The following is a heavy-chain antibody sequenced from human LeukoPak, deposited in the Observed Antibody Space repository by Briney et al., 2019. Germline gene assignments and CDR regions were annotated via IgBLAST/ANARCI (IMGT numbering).Heavy chain of an antibody. Sequence: YLRLSCAASGFTFEDYAIHWVRQAPGKGLEWVSGINWNSGSKHYADSVKGRFTISRDNAKNSLYLQMNSLRAEDAALYYCAKDFSSGYYYFDYWGQGTLVTVSS. J-gene: IGHJ4*02. CDR3: AKDFSSGYYYFDY. V-gene: IGHV3-9*01. CDR2: INWNSGSK. CDR1: GFTFEDYA. D-gene: IGHD3-22*01.